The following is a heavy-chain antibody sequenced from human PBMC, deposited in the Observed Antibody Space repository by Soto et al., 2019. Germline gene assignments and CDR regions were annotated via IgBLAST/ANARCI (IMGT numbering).Heavy chain of an antibody. CDR1: GFTFSGSA. V-gene: IGHV3-73*01. D-gene: IGHD2-15*01. Sequence: GGSLRLSCAASGFTFSGSAMHWVRQASGKGLEWVGRIRSKANSYATAYAASVKGRFTISRDDSKNTAYLQMNSLKTEDTAVYYCTRLPVVIKSDYYYYYGMDVWGQGTTVTVSS. J-gene: IGHJ6*02. CDR3: TRLPVVIKSDYYYYYGMDV. CDR2: IRSKANSYAT.